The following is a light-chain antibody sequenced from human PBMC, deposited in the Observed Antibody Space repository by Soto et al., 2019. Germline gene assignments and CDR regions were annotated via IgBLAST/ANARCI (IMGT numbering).Light chain of an antibody. CDR1: SSDVGAYNY. CDR3: YSYAGSYTWV. V-gene: IGLV2-11*01. J-gene: IGLJ3*02. Sequence: QSVLTQPRSVSGSPGQSVTISCTGTSSDVGAYNYVSWYQQYPGKAPKLMIYDVSKRPSGVPDRFSGSKSGNTASLTISGLQAEDEADYYCYSYAGSYTWVFGGGTKRTVL. CDR2: DVS.